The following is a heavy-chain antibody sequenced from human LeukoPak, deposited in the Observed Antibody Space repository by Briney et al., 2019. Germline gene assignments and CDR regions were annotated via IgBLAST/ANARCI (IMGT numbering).Heavy chain of an antibody. CDR3: ARGYSGYDDGNWFDP. CDR2: IIPIFGTA. Sequence: ASVKVSCKASGGTFSSYAISWVRQAPGQGLEWMGGIIPIFGTANYAQKFQGRVTITADESTSTAYMELSSLRSEDAAVYYCARGYSGYDDGNWFDPWGQGTLVTVSS. D-gene: IGHD5-12*01. V-gene: IGHV1-69*13. CDR1: GGTFSSYA. J-gene: IGHJ5*02.